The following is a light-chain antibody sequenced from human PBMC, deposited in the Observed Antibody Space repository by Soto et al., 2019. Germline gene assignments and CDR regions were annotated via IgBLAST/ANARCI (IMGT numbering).Light chain of an antibody. CDR1: QSLLASDGETY. V-gene: IGKV2-24*01. CDR3: MQATQFPHT. J-gene: IGKJ2*01. CDR2: TTS. Sequence: EIVMTQTPLSSPVTLGQPASTSCRSSQSLLASDGETYLSGLQQRPGQPPRLLIYTTSSRFSGVPDRFSGSGAGTDFTLKISRVEVEDVGVYYCMQATQFPHTFGQGTKLEI.